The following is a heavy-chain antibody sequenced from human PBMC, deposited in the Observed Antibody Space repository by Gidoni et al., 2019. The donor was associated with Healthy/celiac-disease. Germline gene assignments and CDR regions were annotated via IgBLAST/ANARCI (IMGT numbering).Heavy chain of an antibody. CDR1: GFTFSSYA. CDR3: AKDHMTNYDFWSGYPREYNWFDP. J-gene: IGHJ5*02. Sequence: EVQLLASGGGLVQPGGSLRLSCAASGFTFSSYAMSWVRQARGKGLEWVSAISGSGGSTYYADSVKGRFTISRDNSKNTLYLQMNSLRAEDTAVYYCAKDHMTNYDFWSGYPREYNWFDPWGQGTLVTVSS. V-gene: IGHV3-23*01. CDR2: ISGSGGST. D-gene: IGHD3-3*01.